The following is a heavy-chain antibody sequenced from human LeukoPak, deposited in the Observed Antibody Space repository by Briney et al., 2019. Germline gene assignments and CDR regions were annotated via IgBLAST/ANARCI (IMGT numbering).Heavy chain of an antibody. CDR3: AKVGQQLALDH. Sequence: GGSLILSCAASGFTFSSSWMTWVRQAPGKGLAWVANIKQDGSEIFYVDSVKGRFTMSRDNAKSSLYLQMNSLRAEDTAVYYCAKVGQQLALDHWGQGTLVTVSS. J-gene: IGHJ4*02. CDR1: GFTFSSSW. D-gene: IGHD6-13*01. V-gene: IGHV3-7*02. CDR2: IKQDGSEI.